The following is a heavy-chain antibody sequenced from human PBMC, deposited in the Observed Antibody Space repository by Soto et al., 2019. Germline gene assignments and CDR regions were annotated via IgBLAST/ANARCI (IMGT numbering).Heavy chain of an antibody. V-gene: IGHV5-51*01. CDR1: GYSFTSFW. D-gene: IGHD6-25*01. J-gene: IGHJ4*02. CDR2: INPVDSDT. Sequence: PGESLKISCQGFGYSFTSFWIGWVRQMPGKGLEWMGIINPVDSDTRYSPSFQGQVTISVDKSITTAYLQWSSLKASDTAVYYCAREPGSSAAGSIDYWGQGTLVTVSS. CDR3: AREPGSSAAGSIDY.